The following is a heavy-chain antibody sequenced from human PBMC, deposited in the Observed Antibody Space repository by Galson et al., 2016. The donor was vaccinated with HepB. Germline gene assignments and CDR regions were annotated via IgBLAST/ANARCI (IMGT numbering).Heavy chain of an antibody. CDR2: IKQDGSEE. J-gene: IGHJ4*02. D-gene: IGHD3-10*01. V-gene: IGHV3-7*03. CDR3: ARSYGLASYYSVPFY. Sequence: LRLSCAASGFTFSRYWMTWVRQAPGKGLEWVANIKQDGSEEYYVDSVKGRFTVSRDNAKNSLYLQMNSLRAEDTAVYYCARSYGLASYYSVPFYWGQGTLGTVSS. CDR1: GFTFSRYW.